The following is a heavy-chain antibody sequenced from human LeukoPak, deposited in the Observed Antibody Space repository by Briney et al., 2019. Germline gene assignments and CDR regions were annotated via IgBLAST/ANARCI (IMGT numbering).Heavy chain of an antibody. Sequence: GGSLRLSCAASGFTFSTLWMSWVRQAPGKGLEWVANIKEDGGEKYYVDSVKGRFTISRDNAKNSLYLQMNSLRGEDTAIYYCAKTPRIVTTTPHFDYWGQGTLVTVSS. V-gene: IGHV3-7*05. CDR2: IKEDGGEK. CDR3: AKTPRIVTTTPHFDY. CDR1: GFTFSTLW. D-gene: IGHD5-12*01. J-gene: IGHJ4*02.